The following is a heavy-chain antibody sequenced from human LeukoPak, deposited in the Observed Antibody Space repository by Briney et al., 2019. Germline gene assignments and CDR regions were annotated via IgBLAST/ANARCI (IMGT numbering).Heavy chain of an antibody. V-gene: IGHV3-74*01. Sequence: GGSLRLSCAASGFSFDDYAMHWVRQAPGKGLVWVSRINSDGSSTNYADSVKGRFTISRDNAKNTLYLQMNSLRAEDTAVYYCRCGLDYWGQGTLVTVSS. CDR3: RCGLDY. J-gene: IGHJ4*02. D-gene: IGHD2-21*01. CDR1: GFSFDDYA. CDR2: INSDGSST.